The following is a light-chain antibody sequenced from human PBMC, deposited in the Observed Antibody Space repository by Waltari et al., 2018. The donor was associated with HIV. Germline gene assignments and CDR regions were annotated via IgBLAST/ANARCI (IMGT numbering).Light chain of an antibody. Sequence: SYVLTQAPSISVAPGQTATIPCGNIGRNRVQWYRQKPGRAPLLVVLDDVDRSSGIPARFSGARSGERATLTISGVEAGDEADYYCQVWDRGYKEAVFGGGT. CDR3: QVWDRGYKEAV. J-gene: IGLJ2*01. V-gene: IGLV3-21*02. CDR1: NIGRNR. CDR2: DDV.